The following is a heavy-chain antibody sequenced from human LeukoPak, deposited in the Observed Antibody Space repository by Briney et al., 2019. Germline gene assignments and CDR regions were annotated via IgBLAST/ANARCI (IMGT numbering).Heavy chain of an antibody. Sequence: PGGSLRLSCAASGFTFSGSAMHWVRQASGKGLEWVGRIRSKANSYATAYAASVKGRFTISRDDSKNTAYLQMNSLKTEDTAVYYGAKVEESLRYFDWLPLGYWGQGTLVTVSS. D-gene: IGHD3-9*01. CDR3: AKVEESLRYFDWLPLGY. CDR1: GFTFSGSA. V-gene: IGHV3-73*01. CDR2: IRSKANSYAT. J-gene: IGHJ4*02.